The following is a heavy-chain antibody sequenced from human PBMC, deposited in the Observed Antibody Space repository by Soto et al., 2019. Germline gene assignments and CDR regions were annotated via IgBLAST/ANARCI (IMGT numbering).Heavy chain of an antibody. D-gene: IGHD6-19*01. CDR3: ARPLGWRDAFDI. CDR1: GLTFSSYW. J-gene: IGHJ3*02. V-gene: IGHV3-7*03. Sequence: EVQLVESGGGLVQPGGSLRLSCAASGLTFSSYWMTWVRQAPGKGLEWVANIKTDGSDTYYVGSVKGRFTISRDNAKNSLHLQLSSLSAGDTAIYYCARPLGWRDAFDIWGQGTMVTVSS. CDR2: IKTDGSDT.